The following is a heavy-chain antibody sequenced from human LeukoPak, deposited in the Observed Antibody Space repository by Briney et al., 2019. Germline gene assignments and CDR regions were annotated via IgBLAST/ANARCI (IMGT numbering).Heavy chain of an antibody. D-gene: IGHD3-9*01. CDR3: AKGSGFDWILDY. Sequence: GGSLRLSCAASGFTFSSYWMSWVRQAPGKGLEWVSAISGSGGSTYYADSVKGRFTISRDNSKNTLYLQMNSLRAEDTAVYYCAKGSGFDWILDYWGQGTLVTVSS. V-gene: IGHV3-23*01. CDR2: ISGSGGST. CDR1: GFTFSSYW. J-gene: IGHJ4*02.